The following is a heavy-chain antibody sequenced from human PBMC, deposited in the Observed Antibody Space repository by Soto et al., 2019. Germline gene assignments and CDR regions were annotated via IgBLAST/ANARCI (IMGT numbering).Heavy chain of an antibody. V-gene: IGHV3-30*18. CDR1: GFTFSSYG. J-gene: IGHJ4*02. CDR2: ISYDGSNK. Sequence: GSLRLSCAASGFTFSSYGMHWVRQAPGKGLEWVAVISYDGSNKYYADSVKGRFTISRDNSKNTLYLQMNSLRAEDTAVYYCAKRSSSSWTEDYYFDYWGQGTLVNVSS. D-gene: IGHD6-13*01. CDR3: AKRSSSSWTEDYYFDY.